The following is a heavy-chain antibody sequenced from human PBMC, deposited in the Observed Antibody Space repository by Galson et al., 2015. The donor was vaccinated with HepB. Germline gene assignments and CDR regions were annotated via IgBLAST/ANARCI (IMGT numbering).Heavy chain of an antibody. J-gene: IGHJ4*02. D-gene: IGHD1-1*01. CDR1: GDSVSNNGAT. CDR2: TYHRAQWYN. V-gene: IGHV6-1*01. CDR3: ARLKTAGGASFFDF. Sequence: CAISGDSVSNNGATWSWIRQSPSRGLEWLGRTYHRAQWYNDYAASVKTRITFIQDTTKNQFSLHLKSVTPEDTAIYYCARLKTAGGASFFDFWGQGTLVTVSS.